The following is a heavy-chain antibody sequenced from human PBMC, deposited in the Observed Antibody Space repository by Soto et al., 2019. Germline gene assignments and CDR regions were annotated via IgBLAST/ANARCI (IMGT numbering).Heavy chain of an antibody. CDR3: ARYGCSSSPGVWFEP. V-gene: IGHV4-30-4*01. D-gene: IGHD6-6*01. CDR1: GGSSSSGDYY. J-gene: IGHJ5*02. CDR2: ICXRGSP. Sequence: SETLSLRCTVSGGSSSSGDYYWSWIGQPPGQGLEWIGYICXRGSPYYNPSLQSRVTISVETSKKQFSLKLSSVTAADTPVYYCARYGCSSSPGVWFEPGGQGTLVTVSS.